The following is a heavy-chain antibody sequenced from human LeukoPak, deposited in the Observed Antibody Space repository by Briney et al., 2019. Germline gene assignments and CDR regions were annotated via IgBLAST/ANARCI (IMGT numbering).Heavy chain of an antibody. D-gene: IGHD1-26*01. CDR1: VFTFSSYA. V-gene: IGHV3-23*01. J-gene: IGHJ4*02. CDR3: AKDPFVFESGSYLIDY. Sequence: PGGSLRLSCAASVFTFSSYAMSWVRQGPGKGLEWVSGISMNGASTYYTDSVKGRFTISRDNSKKTLYLQMNSLRAEDTAVYYCAKDPFVFESGSYLIDYWGQGTLVTVSS. CDR2: ISMNGAST.